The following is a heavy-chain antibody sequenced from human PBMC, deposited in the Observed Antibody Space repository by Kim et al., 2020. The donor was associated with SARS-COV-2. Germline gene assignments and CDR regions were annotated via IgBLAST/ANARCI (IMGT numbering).Heavy chain of an antibody. CDR2: TYYKSKWYN. D-gene: IGHD6-19*01. CDR1: GDSVSSNSAA. V-gene: IGHV6-1*01. Sequence: SQTLSLPCAISGDSVSSNSAAWGWIRQSPSRGLEWLGMTYYKSKWYNDYAVSVKSRLTINPDTAKNQFSLQLNSLTPGDTALDYCAREAGNGPPYFDYWGQGTPVTVSS. J-gene: IGHJ4*02. CDR3: AREAGNGPPYFDY.